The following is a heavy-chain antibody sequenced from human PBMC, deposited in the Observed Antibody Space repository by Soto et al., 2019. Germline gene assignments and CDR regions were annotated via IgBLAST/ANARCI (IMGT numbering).Heavy chain of an antibody. CDR3: ARDLRDRCSSTSCSGTWYYYGMDV. CDR2: ISSSSSYT. V-gene: IGHV3-11*06. D-gene: IGHD2-2*01. CDR1: GFTFSDYY. J-gene: IGHJ6*02. Sequence: GGSLRLSCAASGFTFSDYYMSWIRQAPGKGLEWVSYISSSSSYTNYADSVKGRFTISRDNAKNSLYLQMNGLRAEDTAVYYCARDLRDRCSSTSCSGTWYYYGMDVWGQGTTVTVSS.